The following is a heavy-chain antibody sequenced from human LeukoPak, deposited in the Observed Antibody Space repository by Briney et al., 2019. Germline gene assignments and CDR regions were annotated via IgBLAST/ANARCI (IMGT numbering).Heavy chain of an antibody. Sequence: SETLSLTCTVSGGSTSSYYWSWIRQPPGKGLEWIGYIYYSGSTNYNPSLKSRVTISVDTSKNQFSLKLSSVTAADTAVYYCARDSMDYYYYYYGMDVWGQGTTVTVSS. CDR2: IYYSGST. V-gene: IGHV4-59*01. CDR1: GGSTSSYY. J-gene: IGHJ6*02. D-gene: IGHD3-16*01. CDR3: ARDSMDYYYYYYGMDV.